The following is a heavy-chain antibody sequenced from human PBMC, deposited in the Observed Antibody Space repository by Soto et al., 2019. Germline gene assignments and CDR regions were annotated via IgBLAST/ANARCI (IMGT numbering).Heavy chain of an antibody. D-gene: IGHD3-16*02. V-gene: IGHV3-48*02. CDR3: AREREGGRYTATYALDS. CDR1: GFTFSNYG. J-gene: IGHJ6*02. Sequence: GVSLRLSCSSSGFTFSNYGMNWVRQAPGKGLEWVSYTSSSGSNIYYADSVKGRFTISRDNAKNSLYLQMNSLRDEDTAVYYCAREREGGRYTATYALDSWGQGTTGTVYS. CDR2: TSSSGSNI.